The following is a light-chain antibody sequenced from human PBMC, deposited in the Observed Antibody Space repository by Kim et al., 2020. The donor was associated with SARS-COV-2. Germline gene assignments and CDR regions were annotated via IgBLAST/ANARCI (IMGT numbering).Light chain of an antibody. J-gene: IGKJ4*01. CDR2: WAY. Sequence: ATINCRSSETVLYTANRKKSLAWYKKKPRQSPKRLTYWAYTRESGVSDRFSGSGAGTDFTLTISSLRAQDVAVYYCEKYFDYALTSGGGTKVDIK. CDR1: ETVLYTANRKKS. CDR3: EKYFDYALT. V-gene: IGKV4-1*01.